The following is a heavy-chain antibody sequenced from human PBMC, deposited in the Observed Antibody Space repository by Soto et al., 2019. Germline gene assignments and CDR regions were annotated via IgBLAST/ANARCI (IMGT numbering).Heavy chain of an antibody. CDR3: AAWRGGATTIYYYYGMDV. CDR1: GYTFTSYG. Sequence: ASVKVSCKASGYTFTSYGISWVRQAPGQGLEWMGWISAYNGNTNYAQKLQGRVTMTTDTSTSTAYMELRSLRSDDTAVYYCAAWRGGATTIYYYYGMDVWGQGTTVTVSS. V-gene: IGHV1-18*01. J-gene: IGHJ6*02. D-gene: IGHD5-12*01. CDR2: ISAYNGNT.